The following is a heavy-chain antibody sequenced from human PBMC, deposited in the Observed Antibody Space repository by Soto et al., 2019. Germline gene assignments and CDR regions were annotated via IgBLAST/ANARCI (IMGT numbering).Heavy chain of an antibody. Sequence: SETLSLTCTVSGGSISSYYWSWIRQPPGKGLEWIGYIYYSGSTNYNPSLKSRVTISVDTSKNQFSLTLSSVTAADSAVYYCAREDKYDYDRSGYHDYYYGMDVGGQGTALTVS. V-gene: IGHV4-59*01. CDR3: AREDKYDYDRSGYHDYYYGMDV. D-gene: IGHD3-22*01. CDR1: GGSISSYY. CDR2: IYYSGST. J-gene: IGHJ6*02.